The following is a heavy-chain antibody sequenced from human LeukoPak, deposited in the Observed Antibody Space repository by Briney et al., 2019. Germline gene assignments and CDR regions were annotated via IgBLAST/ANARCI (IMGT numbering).Heavy chain of an antibody. J-gene: IGHJ3*02. Sequence: SETLSLTCAVSGGSISSGGYSWSWIRQPPGKGLEWIGYIYDSGSTYYNPSLKSRVTISVDRSKNRFSLKLSSVTAADTAVYYCARELQYDAFDIWGQGTMVTVSS. CDR3: ARELQYDAFDI. V-gene: IGHV4-30-2*01. CDR1: GGSISSGGYS. CDR2: IYDSGST. D-gene: IGHD4-11*01.